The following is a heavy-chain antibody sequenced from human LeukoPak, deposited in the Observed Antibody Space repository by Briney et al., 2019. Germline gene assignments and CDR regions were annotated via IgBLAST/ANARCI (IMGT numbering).Heavy chain of an antibody. Sequence: SETLSLTCAVYGGSISAYYWSWIRQPPGKGLEWIGEINHSGSTNYNPSLKSRVTISVDTSKNQFSLKLSSVTAADTAVYYCARYLRRGSWPLDSWGQGTLVTVSS. D-gene: IGHD6-13*01. CDR3: ARYLRRGSWPLDS. CDR2: INHSGST. CDR1: GGSISAYY. V-gene: IGHV4-34*01. J-gene: IGHJ4*02.